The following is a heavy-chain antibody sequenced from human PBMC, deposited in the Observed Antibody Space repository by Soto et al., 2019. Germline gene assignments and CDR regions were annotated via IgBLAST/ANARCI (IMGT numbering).Heavy chain of an antibody. CDR2: IYYSGST. CDR1: GGSISSYY. V-gene: IGHV4-59*01. J-gene: IGHJ4*02. CDR3: ARGVFTIFGVVIYDY. D-gene: IGHD3-3*01. Sequence: SETLSLTCTVSGGSISSYYWSWIRQPPGKGLGWIGYIYYSGSTNYNPSLKSRVTISVDTSKNQFSLKLSSMTAADTAVYYCARGVFTIFGVVIYDYWGQGTLVTVSS.